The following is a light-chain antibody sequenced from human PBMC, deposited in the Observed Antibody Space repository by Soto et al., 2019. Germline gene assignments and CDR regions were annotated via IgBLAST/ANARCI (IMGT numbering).Light chain of an antibody. V-gene: IGKV3-11*01. Sequence: EIVLTQSPATLSLSPGERATLSCRASQSVSSYLAWYQQKPGQAPRILIYDASNRATGIPARFSGSGSGTDFTLTISSLEPEDFAVYYCQQRSNWPPFFGPGTKVDIK. CDR3: QQRSNWPPF. CDR2: DAS. CDR1: QSVSSY. J-gene: IGKJ3*01.